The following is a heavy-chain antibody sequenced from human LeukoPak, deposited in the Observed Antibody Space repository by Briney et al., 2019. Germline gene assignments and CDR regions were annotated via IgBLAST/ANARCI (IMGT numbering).Heavy chain of an antibody. CDR1: GYTFTSYG. J-gene: IGHJ3*02. CDR2: ISAYNGNT. Sequence: GASVKVSCKASGYTFTSYGISWVRQAPGQGLEWMGWISAYNGNTNYAQKLQGRVTMTTDTPTSTAYMELRSLRSDDTAVYYCARSYDSSGYPDHNDAFDIWGQGTMVTVSS. CDR3: ARSYDSSGYPDHNDAFDI. V-gene: IGHV1-18*01. D-gene: IGHD3-22*01.